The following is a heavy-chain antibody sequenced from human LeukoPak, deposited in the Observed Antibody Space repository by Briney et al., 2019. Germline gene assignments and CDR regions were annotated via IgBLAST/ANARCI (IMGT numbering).Heavy chain of an antibody. CDR1: GGSTTSSY. Sequence: SETLSLTCTVSGGSTTSSYWNWIRQPAGRGLEWIGRLSSSGTTYNPSLKSRVTMSLDTSKNQFSLRLRSVTAADTAVYYCARDQGIGVYWYWYFDLWGRGTLITVSS. CDR3: ARDQGIGVYWYWYFDL. J-gene: IGHJ2*01. D-gene: IGHD2-8*02. CDR2: LSSSGTT. V-gene: IGHV4-4*07.